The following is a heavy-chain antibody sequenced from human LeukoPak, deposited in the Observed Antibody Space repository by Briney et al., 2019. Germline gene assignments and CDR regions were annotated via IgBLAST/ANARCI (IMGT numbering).Heavy chain of an antibody. J-gene: IGHJ4*02. Sequence: GGSLRLSCEASGFTFSSYDMNWVRQAPGKGLEWVSYIRSSSSTTYYADSVKGRFTITRDNARNSLFLQMNSLRAEDTAVYYCAREDGYCSGGNCYSYFDSWGQGTLVTVSS. D-gene: IGHD2-15*01. V-gene: IGHV3-48*04. CDR2: IRSSSSTT. CDR1: GFTFSSYD. CDR3: AREDGYCSGGNCYSYFDS.